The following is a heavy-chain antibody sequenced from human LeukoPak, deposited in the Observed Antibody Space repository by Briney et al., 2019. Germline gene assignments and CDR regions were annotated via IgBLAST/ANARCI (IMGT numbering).Heavy chain of an antibody. V-gene: IGHV1-46*01. J-gene: IGHJ3*02. D-gene: IGHD2-8*01. CDR2: INPSGSST. CDR3: AGGTTNTKGAFDM. CDR1: GYTFTNYY. Sequence: ASVKVSCKASGYTFTNYYIHWVRQAPGQGLEWMGIINPSGSSTSYAQKFQGRVTMTRDTSTSTVYMEPSSLRSEDTAVYYCAGGTTNTKGAFDMWGQGTMVTVSS.